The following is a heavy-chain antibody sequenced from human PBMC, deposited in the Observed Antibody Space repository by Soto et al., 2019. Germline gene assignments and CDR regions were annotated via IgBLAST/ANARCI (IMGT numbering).Heavy chain of an antibody. CDR3: AREMKRVVPAAMPTENWFDP. CDR1: GGSISSSSYY. D-gene: IGHD2-2*01. J-gene: IGHJ5*02. V-gene: IGHV4-39*02. Sequence: TSETLSLTCTVSGGSISSSSYYWGWIRQPPGKGLEWIGSIYYSGSTYYNPSLKSRVTISVDTSKNQFSLKLSSVTAADTAVYYCAREMKRVVPAAMPTENWFDPWGQGTLVTVSS. CDR2: IYYSGST.